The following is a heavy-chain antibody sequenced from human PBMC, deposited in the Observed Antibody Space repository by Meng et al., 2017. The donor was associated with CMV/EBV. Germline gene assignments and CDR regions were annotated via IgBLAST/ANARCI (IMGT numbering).Heavy chain of an antibody. D-gene: IGHD3-22*01. CDR1: GASISSYY. V-gene: IGHV4-4*07. CDR2: IYTSGST. Sequence: QRPPHGAGPGLLNPSDDPPLTCTVSGASISSYYWSWIRQPAGKGLEWIGRIYTSGSTNYNPSLKSRVTMSVDTSKNQFSLKLSSVTAADTAVYYCARGGLYYYDSSGHFDYWGQGTLVTRLL. J-gene: IGHJ4*02. CDR3: ARGGLYYYDSSGHFDY.